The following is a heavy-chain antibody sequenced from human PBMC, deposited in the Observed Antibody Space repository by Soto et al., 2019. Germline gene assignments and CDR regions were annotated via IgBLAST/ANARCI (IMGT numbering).Heavy chain of an antibody. CDR2: IGGSGGST. V-gene: IGHV3-23*01. CDR3: ANDSVAMVTNEYYLDS. CDR1: GFTFSSYA. J-gene: IGHJ4*02. Sequence: EVQLLESGGGLVQPGGSLRLSCAASGFTFSSYAMSWVRQAPGKGLEWVSAIGGSGGSTYYADSVKGRFTISRDNSKNTLYLQMNSLRAEDTAVYYCANDSVAMVTNEYYLDSWGQGTLVTVSS. D-gene: IGHD4-17*01.